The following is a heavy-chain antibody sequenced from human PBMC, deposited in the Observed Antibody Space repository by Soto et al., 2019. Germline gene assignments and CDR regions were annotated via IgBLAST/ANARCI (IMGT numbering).Heavy chain of an antibody. J-gene: IGHJ6*02. CDR1: GFTFSSYS. CDR3: ARPEYSSSSYGMDV. Sequence: EVQLVESGGGLVQPGGSLRLSCAASGFTFSSYSMNWVRQAPGKGLGWVSYISSSSSTIYYADSVKGRFTTSRDHAKNSLYLPMNSLRDEDTAVYYCARPEYSSSSYGMDVWGQGTTVTVSS. CDR2: ISSSSSTI. D-gene: IGHD6-6*01. V-gene: IGHV3-48*02.